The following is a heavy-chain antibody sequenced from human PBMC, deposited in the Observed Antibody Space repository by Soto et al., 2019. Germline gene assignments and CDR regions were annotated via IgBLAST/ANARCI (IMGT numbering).Heavy chain of an antibody. Sequence: GESLKISCKGSGYSFTSYWISWMRQMPGKGLEWMGRIDPSDSYTNYSPSFQGHVTISADKSISTAYLQWSSLKASDTAMYYCARHEEMFLGSGSSSWYNWFDPWGQGTLVTVSS. V-gene: IGHV5-10-1*01. J-gene: IGHJ5*02. D-gene: IGHD6-13*01. CDR3: ARHEEMFLGSGSSSWYNWFDP. CDR2: IDPSDSYT. CDR1: GYSFTSYW.